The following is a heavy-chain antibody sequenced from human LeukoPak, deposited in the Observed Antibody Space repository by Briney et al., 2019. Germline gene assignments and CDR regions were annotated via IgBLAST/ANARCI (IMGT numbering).Heavy chain of an antibody. CDR2: IIPIFGTA. CDR3: ARDKGDGDAFDI. CDR1: GVTFSSYA. Sequence: SVKVSCKALGVTFSSYAISWVRQAPGQGLEWMGGIIPIFGTANYAQKFQGRVTITTDESTSTAYMELSSLRSEDTAVYYCARDKGDGDAFDIWGQGTMVTVSS. V-gene: IGHV1-69*05. D-gene: IGHD5-24*01. J-gene: IGHJ3*02.